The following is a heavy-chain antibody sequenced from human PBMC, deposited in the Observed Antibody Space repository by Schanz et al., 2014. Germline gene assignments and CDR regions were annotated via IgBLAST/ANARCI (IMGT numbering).Heavy chain of an antibody. CDR3: ARGGYSSGWYDRDIAHFDY. Sequence: QVQLVQSGAEVKKPGASVKVSCKASGYTFISYGIKWVRQAPGQGLEWMGWISAYSGHTDYAQKLQGRVTLTTDTSTSTAYMELRSLRSDDTAVYYCARGGYSSGWYDRDIAHFDYWGQGTLVTVAS. J-gene: IGHJ4*02. D-gene: IGHD6-19*01. V-gene: IGHV1-18*01. CDR2: ISAYSGHT. CDR1: GYTFISYG.